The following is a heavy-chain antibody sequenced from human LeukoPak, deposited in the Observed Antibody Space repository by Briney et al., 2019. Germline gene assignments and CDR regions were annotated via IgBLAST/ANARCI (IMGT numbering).Heavy chain of an antibody. CDR2: INHSGST. CDR1: GGSFSGYY. Sequence: SETLSLTCAVYGGSFSGYYWSWIRQPPGKGLEWIGGINHSGSTNYNPSLKSRLTMSVDTSKNQFSLKLSSVTAADTAVYYCARDVVAAAGTWDYWGQGTLVTVSS. J-gene: IGHJ4*02. V-gene: IGHV4-34*01. CDR3: ARDVVAAAGTWDY. D-gene: IGHD6-13*01.